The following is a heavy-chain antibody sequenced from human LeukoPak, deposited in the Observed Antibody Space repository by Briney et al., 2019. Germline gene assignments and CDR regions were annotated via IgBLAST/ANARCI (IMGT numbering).Heavy chain of an antibody. Sequence: AGGSLRLSCAASGFTFSNYAMSWVRQAPGKGLEWVSYISSSGSTIYYADSVKGRFTISRDNAKNTLYLQMNSLRAEDTAVYYCARDQSGIVATITFDYWGQGILVTVSS. CDR1: GFTFSNYA. V-gene: IGHV3-48*03. J-gene: IGHJ4*02. D-gene: IGHD5-12*01. CDR2: ISSSGSTI. CDR3: ARDQSGIVATITFDY.